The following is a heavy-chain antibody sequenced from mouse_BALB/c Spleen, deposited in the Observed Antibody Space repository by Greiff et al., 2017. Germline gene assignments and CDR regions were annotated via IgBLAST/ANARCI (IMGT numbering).Heavy chain of an antibody. V-gene: IGHV7-3*02. D-gene: IGHD1-2*01. J-gene: IGHJ1*01. CDR3: ARDSTATLYWYFDV. CDR2: IRNKANGYTT. CDR1: GFTFTDYY. Sequence: EVQRVESGGGLVQPGGSLRLSCATSGFTFTDYYMSWVRQPPGKALEWLGFIRNKANGYTTEYSASVKGRFTISRDNSQSILYLQMNTLRAEDSATYYCARDSTATLYWYFDVWGAGTTVTVSS.